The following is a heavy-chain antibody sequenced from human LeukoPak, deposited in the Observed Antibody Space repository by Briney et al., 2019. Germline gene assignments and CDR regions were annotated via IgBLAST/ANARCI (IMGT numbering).Heavy chain of an antibody. CDR3: AEISDHYSSGWHRPSGYYFDY. CDR2: ISGSGGST. Sequence: GGSLRLSCAASGFTFSSYAMSWVRQAPGKGLEWVSAISGSGGSTYYADSVKGRFTISRDNSKNTLYLQMNSLRAEDTAVYYCAEISDHYSSGWHRPSGYYFDYWGQGTLVTVSS. D-gene: IGHD6-19*01. V-gene: IGHV3-23*01. J-gene: IGHJ4*02. CDR1: GFTFSSYA.